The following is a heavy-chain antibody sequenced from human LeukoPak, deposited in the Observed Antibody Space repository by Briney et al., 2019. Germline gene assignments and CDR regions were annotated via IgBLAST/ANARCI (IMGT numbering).Heavy chain of an antibody. D-gene: IGHD3-3*01. Sequence: GGSLRLSCAASGFTFSSYAMSWVRQAPGKGLEWVSAISGSGGSTYYADSVKSRFTISRDNSKNTLYLQMNSLRAEDTAVYYCAKDPTPDSYYDFWSGYYDYYYGMDVWGQGTTVTVSS. CDR2: ISGSGGST. J-gene: IGHJ6*02. V-gene: IGHV3-23*01. CDR3: AKDPTPDSYYDFWSGYYDYYYGMDV. CDR1: GFTFSSYA.